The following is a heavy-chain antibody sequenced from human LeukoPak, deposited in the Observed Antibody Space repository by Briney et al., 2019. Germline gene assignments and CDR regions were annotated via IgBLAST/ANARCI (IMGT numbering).Heavy chain of an antibody. J-gene: IGHJ4*02. V-gene: IGHV3-23*01. Sequence: GGSLRLSCAASGFTFSSYAMSWVRQAPGKGLEWVSAISGNAGSIYYADSVKGRFTISRDKSKNTLYLQMNSLRAEDTAVYYCATRPPNYYDSSGYYANWGQGTLVTVSS. CDR2: ISGNAGSI. CDR1: GFTFSSYA. CDR3: ATRPPNYYDSSGYYAN. D-gene: IGHD3-22*01.